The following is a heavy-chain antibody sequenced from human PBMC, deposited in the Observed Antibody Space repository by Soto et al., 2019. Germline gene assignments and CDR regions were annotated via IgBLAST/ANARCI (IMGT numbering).Heavy chain of an antibody. J-gene: IGHJ5*01. D-gene: IGHD4-4*01. CDR1: GYXFTNYW. CDR2: IFPRDFDV. V-gene: IGHV5-51*01. Sequence: PXEXLKISCQPSGYXFTNYWVVWVRHMPGGGLEWLGLIFPRDFDVRYSPSFEGQVTISADRSTATAFLQSRSMEASDIALYFCARLVSLLQPIDSWGQGTPVTVSS. CDR3: ARLVSLLQPIDS.